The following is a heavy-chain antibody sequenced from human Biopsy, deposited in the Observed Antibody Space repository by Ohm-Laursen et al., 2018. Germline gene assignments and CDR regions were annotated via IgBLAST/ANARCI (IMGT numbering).Heavy chain of an antibody. D-gene: IGHD3-22*01. J-gene: IGHJ3*02. CDR2: ISSRTNTI. V-gene: IGHV3-11*01. CDR3: ARGNYYYDSSGLESYDAFDI. Sequence: SLRLSCAASGFTFSDYYMSWIRQAPGKGLKWVSYISSRTNTIYYADSVKGRFTISRDNAKNSLYLQMNSPRAEDTAVYYCARGNYYYDSSGLESYDAFDIWGQGTMVTVSS. CDR1: GFTFSDYY.